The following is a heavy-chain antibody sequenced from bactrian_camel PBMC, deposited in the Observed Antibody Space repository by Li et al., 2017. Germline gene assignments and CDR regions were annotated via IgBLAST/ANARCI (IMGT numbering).Heavy chain of an antibody. Sequence: QVQLVESGGGSVQAGGSLRLSCAGSGLTQKYYCMAWFRQAPGKEREGVASVNTVGSPIYADFAKGRFIISRDNTKNTWYLRMNILKPEDTAMYYCAAVVGCSTAPWLRDPGQRQGPIYWGQGTQVTVS. CDR3: AAVVGCSTAPWLRDPGQRQGPIY. D-gene: IGHD7*01. CDR2: VNTVGSP. CDR1: GLTQKYYC. J-gene: IGHJ4*01. V-gene: IGHV3S63*01.